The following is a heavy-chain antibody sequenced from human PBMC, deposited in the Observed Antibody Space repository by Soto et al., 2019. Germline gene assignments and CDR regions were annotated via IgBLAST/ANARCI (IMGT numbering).Heavy chain of an antibody. V-gene: IGHV4-34*01. D-gene: IGHD1-1*01. CDR2: INESGST. J-gene: IGHJ4*02. CDR1: GQSFSGHS. CDR3: ARGSGIVALPGELEDVNYDY. Sequence: QVQLQQWGAGLVKPSETLSLSCAVYGQSFSGHSWAWIRQPPGKGLEWIGEINESGSTYYDPSLKSRVTIPAGTSKIQFSLKLSSVSAADTAAYFCARGSGIVALPGELEDVNYDYWGQGTRVNVPS.